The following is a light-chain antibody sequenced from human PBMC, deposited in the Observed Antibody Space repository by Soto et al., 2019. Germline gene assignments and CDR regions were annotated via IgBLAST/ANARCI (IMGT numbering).Light chain of an antibody. Sequence: QSALTQPASVSGSPGQSITISCTGTSSDVGGYDSVSWYQQHPGKAPKLMIYDVSNRPSGVSNRFSGSKSGNTASLTISGLQAEDEADYYCTSYTSSTTRVVFGGGTQLTVL. V-gene: IGLV2-14*01. CDR1: SSDVGGYDS. J-gene: IGLJ2*01. CDR3: TSYTSSTTRVV. CDR2: DVS.